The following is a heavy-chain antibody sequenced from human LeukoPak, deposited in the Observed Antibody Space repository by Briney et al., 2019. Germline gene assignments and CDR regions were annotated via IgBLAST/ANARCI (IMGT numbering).Heavy chain of an antibody. V-gene: IGHV3-30*04. J-gene: IGHJ6*03. CDR2: ISYDGSNK. Sequence: HPGGSLRLSCAASGFTFSSYAMHWVRQAPGKGLEWVAVISYDGSNKYYADSVKGRFTISRDYSKNTLYLQVNSLRAEDTAVYYCARASYVAYSGYDLPDYYYYYMDVWGKGTTVTISS. CDR3: ARASYVAYSGYDLPDYYYYYMDV. CDR1: GFTFSSYA. D-gene: IGHD5-12*01.